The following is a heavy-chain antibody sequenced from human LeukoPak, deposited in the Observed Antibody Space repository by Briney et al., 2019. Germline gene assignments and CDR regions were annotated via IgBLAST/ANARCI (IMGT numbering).Heavy chain of an antibody. D-gene: IGHD1-26*01. CDR1: GGTFSSYA. Sequence: SVKVSCKASGGTFSSYAISWVRQAPGQGLEWMGGIIPIFGTANYAQKFQGRVTITTDESTSTAYMELSSLRSEDTAVYYCARVAYSGSYGHFQHWGQGTLVTVSS. V-gene: IGHV1-69*05. CDR2: IIPIFGTA. CDR3: ARVAYSGSYGHFQH. J-gene: IGHJ1*01.